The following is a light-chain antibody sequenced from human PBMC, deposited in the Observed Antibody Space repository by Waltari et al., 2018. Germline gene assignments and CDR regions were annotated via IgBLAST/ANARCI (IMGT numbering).Light chain of an antibody. CDR3: QQYNNWPPT. Sequence: EIVMTQSPATLSVSPGERVTLSCRASQSVTSILAWYQQKPGQAPRLLIYGTSTRATGIPDRFSGSGSGAEFTLTISSLQSEDFAVYYCQQYNNWPPTFGQGTKLEIK. J-gene: IGKJ2*01. CDR1: QSVTSI. CDR2: GTS. V-gene: IGKV3-15*01.